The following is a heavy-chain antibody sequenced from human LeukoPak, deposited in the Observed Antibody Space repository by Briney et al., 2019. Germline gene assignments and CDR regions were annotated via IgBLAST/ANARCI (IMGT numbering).Heavy chain of an antibody. J-gene: IGHJ5*02. CDR2: INHSGST. Sequence: SETLSLTCAVYGGSFSGYYWSWIRQPPGKGLEWIGEINHSGSTNYNPSLKSRVTISVDTSKNQFSLKLSSVTAADTAVYYCARGRVDFWSGYYLNWFDPWGQGTLVTVSS. CDR3: ARGRVDFWSGYYLNWFDP. CDR1: GGSFSGYY. V-gene: IGHV4-34*01. D-gene: IGHD3-3*01.